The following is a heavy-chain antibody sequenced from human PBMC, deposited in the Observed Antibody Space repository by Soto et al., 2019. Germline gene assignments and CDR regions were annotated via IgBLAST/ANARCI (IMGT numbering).Heavy chain of an antibody. D-gene: IGHD5-12*01. Sequence: EVQLLESGGGLVQPGGSLRLSCAASGFTFATYTMSWVRQTPGKGLEWVSPITGSDGRTFYADSVKGRFTISRDNSKNTLYLQMNSLGAEDTAVYYCAKNSAATIRVGFDYWGQGTLVTVSS. J-gene: IGHJ4*02. CDR1: GFTFATYT. CDR2: ITGSDGRT. V-gene: IGHV3-23*01. CDR3: AKNSAATIRVGFDY.